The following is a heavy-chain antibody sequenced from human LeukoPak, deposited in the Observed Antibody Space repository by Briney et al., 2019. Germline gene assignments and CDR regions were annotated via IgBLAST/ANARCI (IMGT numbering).Heavy chain of an antibody. V-gene: IGHV3-7*01. CDR1: GFTFSSYW. Sequence: GGSLRLSCAASGFTFSSYWMTWVRQAPGKGLEWVANIKQDGNEKYYVDSVKGRFTMSRENAKNALYLQMNSLRAEDAAVYYCARAGYDFWSGSEGTFEYWGQGTLVTVSS. J-gene: IGHJ4*02. CDR2: IKQDGNEK. CDR3: ARAGYDFWSGSEGTFEY. D-gene: IGHD3-3*01.